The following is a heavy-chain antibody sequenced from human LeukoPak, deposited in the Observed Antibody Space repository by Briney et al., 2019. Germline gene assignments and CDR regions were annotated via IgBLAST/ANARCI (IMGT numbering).Heavy chain of an antibody. CDR1: GYTFSTYG. Sequence: ASVKVSCKASGYTFSTYGISWVRQGPGQGLEWMGWISVYRGNTNYAQNFQGRVAMTTDTSTSTAYMELRSLRSDDTAVYYCARDPDGAMDFDYWGQGTLVTVSS. CDR3: ARDPDGAMDFDY. V-gene: IGHV1-18*01. D-gene: IGHD5-24*01. J-gene: IGHJ4*02. CDR2: ISVYRGNT.